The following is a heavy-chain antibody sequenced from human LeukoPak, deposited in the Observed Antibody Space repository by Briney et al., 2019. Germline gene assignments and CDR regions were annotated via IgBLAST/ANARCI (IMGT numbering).Heavy chain of an antibody. CDR1: GYTFTSYG. V-gene: IGHV1-18*01. J-gene: IGHJ4*02. Sequence: ASVKVSCKASGYTFTSYGISWVRQAPGQGLEWMGWISAYNGNTNYAQKLQGRVTTTTDTSTSTAYMELRSLRSDDTAVYYCARSLIDSSGYYPLYFDYWGQGTLVTVSS. CDR3: ARSLIDSSGYYPLYFDY. CDR2: ISAYNGNT. D-gene: IGHD3-22*01.